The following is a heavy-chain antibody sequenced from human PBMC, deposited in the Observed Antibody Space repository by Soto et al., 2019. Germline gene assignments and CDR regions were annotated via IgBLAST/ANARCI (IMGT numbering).Heavy chain of an antibody. J-gene: IGHJ4*02. CDR2: ISYDGSNK. CDR1: GFTFSSYA. V-gene: IGHV3-30-3*01. CDR3: ARAMTYYDILTGYTD. Sequence: GGSLRLSCAASGFTFSSYAMHWVRQAPGKGLEWVAVISYDGSNKYYADSVKGRFTISRDNSKNTLYLQMNSLRAEDTAVYYCARAMTYYDILTGYTDWGQGTLVTVSS. D-gene: IGHD3-9*01.